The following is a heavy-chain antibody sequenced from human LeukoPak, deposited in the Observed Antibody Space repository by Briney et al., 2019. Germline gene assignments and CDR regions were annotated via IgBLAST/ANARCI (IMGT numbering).Heavy chain of an antibody. CDR3: ARDWRDSSGKFPNDAFDI. V-gene: IGHV3-11*04. Sequence: GGSLRLSCAASGFTFSDNYMSWIRQAPGKGLEWVSYISSSGSIYYADSVKGRFAISRDNAKNSLYLQMNSLRAEDTAVYYCARDWRDSSGKFPNDAFDIWGQGTMVTVSS. CDR1: GFTFSDNY. CDR2: ISSSGSI. J-gene: IGHJ3*02. D-gene: IGHD3-22*01.